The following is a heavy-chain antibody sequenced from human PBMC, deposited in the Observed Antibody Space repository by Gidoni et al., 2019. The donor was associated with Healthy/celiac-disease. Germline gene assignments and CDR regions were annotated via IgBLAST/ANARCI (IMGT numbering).Heavy chain of an antibody. CDR2: INHSGST. D-gene: IGHD6-19*01. J-gene: IGHJ5*02. V-gene: IGHV4-34*01. Sequence: QVQLQQWGAGLLKPSETLSLTCAVYGGSFSGYYWSWIRQPPGKGLEWIGEINHSGSTNYNPSLKSRVTISVDTSKNQFSLKLSSVTAADTAVYYCARGRGSSGWTGGDWFDPWGQGTLVTVSS. CDR3: ARGRGSSGWTGGDWFDP. CDR1: GGSFSGYY.